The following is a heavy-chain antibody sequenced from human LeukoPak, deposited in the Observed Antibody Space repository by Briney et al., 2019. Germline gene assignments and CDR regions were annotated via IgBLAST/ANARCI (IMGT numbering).Heavy chain of an antibody. CDR2: VYYSGST. J-gene: IGHJ4*02. Sequence: SETLSLTCTVSGDSVSSSRYFCGRLRQPQGKALEWLGNVYYSGSTYYNLSLKSRVSISVDMTKNLFSLKLSSVTAADTATYFCARLGARDIVVVPAAMVDHWGQGTPVTISS. D-gene: IGHD2-2*01. V-gene: IGHV4-39*01. CDR1: GDSVSSSRYF. CDR3: ARLGARDIVVVPAAMVDH.